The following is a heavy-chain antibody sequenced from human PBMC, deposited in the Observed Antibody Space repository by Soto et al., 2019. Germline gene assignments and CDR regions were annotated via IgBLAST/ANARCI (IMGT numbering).Heavy chain of an antibody. CDR1: CCSIISYY. CDR2: IYYSGST. V-gene: IGHV4-59*08. CDR3: ARLNIAAAGVLDY. J-gene: IGHJ4*02. D-gene: IGHD6-13*01. Sequence: SETLSLTCTVSCCSIISYYWSWIRQPPGKGLEWIGYIYYSGSTNYNPSLKSRVTISVDTSKNQFSLKLSSVTAADTAVYYCARLNIAAAGVLDYWGQGTLVTVSS.